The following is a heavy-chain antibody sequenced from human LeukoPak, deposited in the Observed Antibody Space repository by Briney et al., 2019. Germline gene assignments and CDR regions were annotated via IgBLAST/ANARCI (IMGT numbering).Heavy chain of an antibody. J-gene: IGHJ4*02. CDR2: INPSGGST. V-gene: IGHV1-46*01. CDR3: ARATVTTAYFDY. D-gene: IGHD4-17*01. CDR1: GYTFTSYY. Sequence: GASVKVSCKASGYTFTSYYTHWVRQAPGQGLEWMGIINPSGGSTSYAQKFQGRVTMTRDTSTSTVYMELSSLRSEDTAVYYCARATVTTAYFDYWGQGTLVTVSS.